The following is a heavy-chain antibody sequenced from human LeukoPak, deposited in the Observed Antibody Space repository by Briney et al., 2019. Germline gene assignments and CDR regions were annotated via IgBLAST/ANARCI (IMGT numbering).Heavy chain of an antibody. CDR2: ISYDGSNK. D-gene: IGHD5-18*01. CDR1: GFTFSNYA. CDR3: ARQYISGQWYFDY. V-gene: IGHV3-30*04. Sequence: GGSLRLSCAASGFTFSNYAMHWVRQAPGKGLEWVAVISYDGSNKYYADSVKGRFTISRDNSKNTLYLQMNSLIPEDTAVYYCARQYISGQWYFDYWGQGTLATVSS. J-gene: IGHJ4*02.